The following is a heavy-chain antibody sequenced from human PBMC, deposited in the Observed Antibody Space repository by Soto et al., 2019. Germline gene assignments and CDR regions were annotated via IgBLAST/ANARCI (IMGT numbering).Heavy chain of an antibody. Sequence: QVLLVESGGGVVQPGRSLRLSCAASGFTFKTYGMHWVRQAPGKGLEWVAFISNDGSNRKYADSVKGRYTISRDNSKNTLFPQINSLRPEDTAVYYCARPRFYDPPKYFFYYWGQGTLVTVSS. CDR2: ISNDGSNR. CDR3: ARPRFYDPPKYFFYY. J-gene: IGHJ4*02. CDR1: GFTFKTYG. D-gene: IGHD3-22*01. V-gene: IGHV3-30*03.